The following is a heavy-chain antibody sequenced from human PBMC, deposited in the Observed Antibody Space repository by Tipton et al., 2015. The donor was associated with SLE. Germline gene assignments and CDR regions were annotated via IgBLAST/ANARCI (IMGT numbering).Heavy chain of an antibody. J-gene: IGHJ3*02. V-gene: IGHV4-39*02. CDR1: GGSIISPNHC. Sequence: TLSLTCTVSGGSIISPNHCWGWIRQSPGKGLEWIASVYSSGDTYYNPSLKRRVTIYIDTSRNYFSLKLTSVIAADTAVYYCARYSGYNAQIKGGFDIWGQATMVTVSS. CDR2: VYSSGDT. D-gene: IGHD3-10*01. CDR3: ARYSGYNAQIKGGFDI.